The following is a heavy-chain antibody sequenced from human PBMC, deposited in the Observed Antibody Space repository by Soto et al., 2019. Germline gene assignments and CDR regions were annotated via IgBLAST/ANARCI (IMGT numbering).Heavy chain of an antibody. CDR1: GFTFSSYG. V-gene: IGHV3-30*18. J-gene: IGHJ6*02. D-gene: IGHD2-21*01. CDR3: AKDLGLWWRDDQSDYYGMDV. Sequence: GGSLRLSCAASGFTFSSYGMHWVRQAPGKGLEWVAVISYDGSNKYYADSVKGRFTISRDNSKNTLYLQMNSLRAEDTAVYYCAKDLGLWWRDDQSDYYGMDVWGQGTTVTVSS. CDR2: ISYDGSNK.